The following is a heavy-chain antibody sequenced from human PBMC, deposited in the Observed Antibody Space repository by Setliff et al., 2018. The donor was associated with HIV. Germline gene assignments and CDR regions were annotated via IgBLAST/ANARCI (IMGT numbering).Heavy chain of an antibody. CDR1: GYSISSGYY. CDR3: ARGLYDSSGYYRVFDY. V-gene: IGHV4-38-2*01. J-gene: IGHJ4*02. D-gene: IGHD3-22*01. Sequence: SETLSLTCAVSGYSISSGYYWGWIRQPPGKGLEWVGSMYYSGSTYYNPSLKSRVTISVDTSKKQFSLKLSSVTAADTAVYYCARGLYDSSGYYRVFDYWGQGTLVTVSS. CDR2: MYYSGST.